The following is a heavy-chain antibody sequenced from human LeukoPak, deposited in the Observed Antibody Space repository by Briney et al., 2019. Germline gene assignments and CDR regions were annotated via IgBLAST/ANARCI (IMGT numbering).Heavy chain of an antibody. Sequence: SETLSLTCAVYGGSFSGYYWSWIRQPPGKGLEWIGEINHSGSTNYNPSLKSRFTISVDTSKNQFSLKLSSVTAADTAVYYCARGRRGVVVPAAIRKGNWFDPWGQGTLVTVSS. CDR1: GGSFSGYY. CDR2: INHSGST. V-gene: IGHV4-34*01. D-gene: IGHD2-2*02. CDR3: ARGRRGVVVPAAIRKGNWFDP. J-gene: IGHJ5*02.